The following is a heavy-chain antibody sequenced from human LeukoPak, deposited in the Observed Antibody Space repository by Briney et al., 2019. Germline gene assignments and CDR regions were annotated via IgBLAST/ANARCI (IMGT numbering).Heavy chain of an antibody. V-gene: IGHV3-30*02. CDR3: AKDGSGYCSSTSCYYFDY. CDR2: IRYDGSNK. CDR1: GFTFSSYG. D-gene: IGHD2-2*01. Sequence: GGSLRLSCAASGFTFSSYGMHWVRQAPGKGLEWVAFIRYDGSNKYYADSVKGRFTISRDNSENTLYLQMNSLRAEDTAVYYCAKDGSGYCSSTSCYYFDYWGQGTLVTVSS. J-gene: IGHJ4*02.